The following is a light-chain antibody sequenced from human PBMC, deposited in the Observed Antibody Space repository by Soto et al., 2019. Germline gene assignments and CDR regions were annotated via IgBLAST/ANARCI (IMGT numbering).Light chain of an antibody. V-gene: IGKV3-20*01. CDR2: DVS. CDR1: QSVSSSY. CDR3: QHYGSSPT. Sequence: EIVLTQSPGTLSLSPGERATLSCRSSQSVSSSYLAWYQQKPGQAPRLLIYDVSSRATGIPDRFSGSGSGTDLTLTISRLEPEDFAVYYCQHYGSSPTFGQGTNVEIK. J-gene: IGKJ1*01.